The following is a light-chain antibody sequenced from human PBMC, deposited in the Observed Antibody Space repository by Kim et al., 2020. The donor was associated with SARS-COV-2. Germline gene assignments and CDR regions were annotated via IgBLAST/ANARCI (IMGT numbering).Light chain of an antibody. J-gene: IGKJ4*01. CDR3: QQRSNWPPALT. CDR1: QSVSTF. CDR2: DAS. V-gene: IGKV3-11*01. Sequence: PGERATLSCRASQSVSTFLAWYPQKPGQAPRLLIYDASNRATGIPDRFSGSGSGTDFTLTISSLESEDFAVYYCQQRSNWPPALTFGGGTKEDIK.